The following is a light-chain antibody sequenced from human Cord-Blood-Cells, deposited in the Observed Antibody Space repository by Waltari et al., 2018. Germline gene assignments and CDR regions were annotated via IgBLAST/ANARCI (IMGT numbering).Light chain of an antibody. Sequence: DIQMPHSPSSLSASVGDSVSTTCRASQTISSYLNWYHQKPWKAPKLLIYAASSLQSGVPSMFSASGSGTDFTLTISSPQPEDFATYYCQQSYSTPYTFGQGTKLEIK. J-gene: IGKJ2*01. CDR2: AAS. CDR1: QTISSY. V-gene: IGKV1-39*01. CDR3: QQSYSTPYT.